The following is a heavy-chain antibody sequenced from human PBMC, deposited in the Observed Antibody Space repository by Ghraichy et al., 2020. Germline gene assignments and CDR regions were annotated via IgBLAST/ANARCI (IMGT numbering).Heavy chain of an antibody. D-gene: IGHD3-10*01. J-gene: IGHJ6*02. V-gene: IGHV4-34*01. CDR3: ARGRSPYYYYYGMDV. CDR2: INHSGST. CDR1: GGSFSGYY. Sequence: QTLSLTCAVYGGSFSGYYWSWIRQPPGKGLEWIGEINHSGSTNYNPSLKSRVTISVDTSKNQFSLKLSSVTAADTAVYYCARGRSPYYYYYGMDVWGQGTTVTVSS.